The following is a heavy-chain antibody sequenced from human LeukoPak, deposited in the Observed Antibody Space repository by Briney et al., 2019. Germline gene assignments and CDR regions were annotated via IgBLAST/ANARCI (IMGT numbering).Heavy chain of an antibody. CDR1: GGSISSGDYY. Sequence: SETLSLTCTVSGGSISSGDYYWSWIRRPPGKGLEWIGYIYYSGSTYYNPSLKSRVTISVDTSKNQFSLKLSSVTAADTAVYYCARAVVGRDGYNYGYWGQGTLVTVSS. V-gene: IGHV4-30-4*01. J-gene: IGHJ4*02. CDR3: ARAVVGRDGYNYGY. D-gene: IGHD5-24*01. CDR2: IYYSGST.